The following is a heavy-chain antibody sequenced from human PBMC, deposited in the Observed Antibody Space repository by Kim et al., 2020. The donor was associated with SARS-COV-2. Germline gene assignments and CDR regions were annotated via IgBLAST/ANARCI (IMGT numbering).Heavy chain of an antibody. D-gene: IGHD3-10*02. CDR1: GGSISNYY. V-gene: IGHV4-59*08. Sequence: SETLSLTCTVSGGSISNYYWSWIRQPPGKGLEWIGYIHYSGSTNYNPSLISRVTMSIDTSKNQFSLKLSSVTAADTAVYYCARHSVCSGSYYSYYYYGM. CDR3: ARHSVCSGSYYSYYYYGM. CDR2: IHYSGST. J-gene: IGHJ6*01.